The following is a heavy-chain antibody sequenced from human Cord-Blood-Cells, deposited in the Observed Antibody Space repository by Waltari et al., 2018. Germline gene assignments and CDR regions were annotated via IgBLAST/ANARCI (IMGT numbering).Heavy chain of an antibody. D-gene: IGHD4-4*01. V-gene: IGHV4-38-2*02. J-gene: IGHJ4*02. CDR2: IYHSGST. CDR1: GYSISSGYY. Sequence: QVQLQESGPGLVKPSETLSLTCTVSGYSISSGYYWGWIRQPPGKGLEWIGSIYHSGSTYYNPSLKSRVTISVDTSKNQFSLKLSPVTAADTAVYYCAFGGYSNYVFDYWGQGTLVTVSS. CDR3: AFGGYSNYVFDY.